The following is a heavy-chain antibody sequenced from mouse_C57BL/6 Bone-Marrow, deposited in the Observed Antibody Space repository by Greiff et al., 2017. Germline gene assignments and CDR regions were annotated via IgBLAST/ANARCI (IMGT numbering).Heavy chain of an antibody. CDR1: GYTFTSYG. J-gene: IGHJ1*03. CDR2: IYPRSGNT. V-gene: IGHV1-81*01. Sequence: QVQLQQSGAELARPGASVKLSCKASGYTFTSYGISWVKQRTGQGLEWIGEIYPRSGNTYYNEKFKGKATLTADKSSSTAYMELRSLTSEDSAVXFCARDYYGSLGPWYFDVWGTGTTVTVSS. CDR3: ARDYYGSLGPWYFDV. D-gene: IGHD1-1*01.